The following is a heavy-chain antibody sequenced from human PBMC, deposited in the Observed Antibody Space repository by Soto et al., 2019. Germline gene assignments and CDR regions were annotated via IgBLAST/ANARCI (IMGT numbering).Heavy chain of an antibody. J-gene: IGHJ4*02. D-gene: IGHD7-27*01. V-gene: IGHV4-30-4*01. Sequence: QVQLQESGPGLVKPSQTLSLTCTVSGGSISTVDYWWSWIRQSPDMGLEWIGHIYDGGRTYNNPSLWSRVTLSVDTSKSQLSLPLSSVSAADTAVYYCARGPSGDKVDSWGQGTLVTVSS. CDR1: GGSISTVDYW. CDR3: ARGPSGDKVDS. CDR2: IYDGGRT.